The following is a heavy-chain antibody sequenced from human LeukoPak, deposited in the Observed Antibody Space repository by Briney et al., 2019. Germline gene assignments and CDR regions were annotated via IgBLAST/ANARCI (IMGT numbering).Heavy chain of an antibody. J-gene: IGHJ6*02. CDR1: GYSFTSYW. CDR2: IDPSDSYT. V-gene: IGHV5-10-1*01. Sequence: GESLRISCKGSGYSFTSYWITWVRQMPGEGLEWMGRIDPSDSYTNYSPSFQGHVTISVDKSISTAYLQWSSLKASDTAMYYCARIKGYSSGWGYYYYGMDVWGQGTTVTVSS. D-gene: IGHD6-19*01. CDR3: ARIKGYSSGWGYYYYGMDV.